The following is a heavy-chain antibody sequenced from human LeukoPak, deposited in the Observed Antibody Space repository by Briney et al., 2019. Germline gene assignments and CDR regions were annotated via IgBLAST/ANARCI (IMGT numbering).Heavy chain of an antibody. J-gene: IGHJ4*02. V-gene: IGHV1-18*01. CDR3: ARGGALRYFDWLSQELLLFDY. CDR2: ISAYNGNT. D-gene: IGHD3-9*01. CDR1: GYTFTSYG. Sequence: ASVKVSCKASGYTFTSYGISWVRQAPGQGLEWMGWISAYNGNTNYAQELQGRVTMTTDTSTSTAYMELRSLRSDDTAVYYCARGGALRYFDWLSQELLLFDYWGQGTLVTVSS.